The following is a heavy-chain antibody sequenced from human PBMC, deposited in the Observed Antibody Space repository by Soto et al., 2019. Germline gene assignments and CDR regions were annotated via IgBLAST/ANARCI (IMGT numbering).Heavy chain of an antibody. CDR1: GDSVSGGYY. D-gene: IGHD6-25*01. CDR3: ARDRGSYGMDV. J-gene: IGHJ6*02. CDR2: VSPIGTP. V-gene: IGHV4-31*03. Sequence: QVQLQESGPGLVKPSQTLSLTCTVSGDSVSGGYYWSWVRQRPRKGLEWLGYVSPIGTPYYSPSLDSRVSISIDTSKNQLSLEGRTVTDADTAVYYCARDRGSYGMDVWGQGTTVTVSS.